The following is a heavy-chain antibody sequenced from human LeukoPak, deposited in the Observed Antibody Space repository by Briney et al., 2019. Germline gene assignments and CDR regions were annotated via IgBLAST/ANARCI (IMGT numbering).Heavy chain of an antibody. CDR3: ARDGYGSFGVDY. J-gene: IGHJ4*02. CDR2: ISSNGGST. Sequence: GGSLRLSCAASGFTFSSYAMHWVRQAPGKGLEYVSAISSNGGSTYYANSVKGRFTISRDNSKNTLYLQMGSLRAEDMAVYYCARDGYGSFGVDYWGQGTLVTVSS. CDR1: GFTFSSYA. V-gene: IGHV3-64*01. D-gene: IGHD3-10*01.